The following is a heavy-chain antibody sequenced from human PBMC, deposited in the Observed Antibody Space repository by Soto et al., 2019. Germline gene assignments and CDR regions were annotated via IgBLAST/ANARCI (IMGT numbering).Heavy chain of an antibody. CDR1: GFTFSSYS. CDR2: ISSSSSYI. CDR3: ARDRAIGPTLFLFDP. V-gene: IGHV3-21*01. J-gene: IGHJ5*02. Sequence: EVQLVESGGGLVKPGGSLRLSCAASGFTFSSYSMNWVRQAPGKGLEWVSYISSSSSYIYYADSVKGRFTISRDNAKNSRYLQMNSLRAEDTAVYYCARDRAIGPTLFLFDPWGQGTLVTVSS. D-gene: IGHD2-21*01.